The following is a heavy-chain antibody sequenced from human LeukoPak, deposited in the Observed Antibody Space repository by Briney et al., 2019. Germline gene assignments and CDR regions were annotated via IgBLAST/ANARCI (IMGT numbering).Heavy chain of an antibody. J-gene: IGHJ4*02. CDR2: IYYSGNT. CDR1: GGSISSSSYS. CDR3: ARAGSWKLNFDY. D-gene: IGHD6-13*01. Sequence: SSETLSLTCTVSGGSISSSSYSWGWIRQPPGKGLEWIGSIYYSGNTFYNPSLKSRVTISVDTSKNQFSLKLSSVTAADTAVYYCARAGSWKLNFDYWGQGTLVTVSS. V-gene: IGHV4-39*01.